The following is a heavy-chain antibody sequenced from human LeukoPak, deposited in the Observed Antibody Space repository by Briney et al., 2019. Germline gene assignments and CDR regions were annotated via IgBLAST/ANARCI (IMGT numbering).Heavy chain of an antibody. V-gene: IGHV4-59*01. CDR1: GGSISSYY. CDR2: IYYGGST. Sequence: SETLSLTCTVSGGSISSYYWSWIRQPPGKGLEWIGYIYYGGSTNYNPSLKSRVTISVDTSKNQFSLKLSSVTAADTAVYYCARGYYDSSGSYYFDYWGQGTLVTVSS. J-gene: IGHJ4*02. D-gene: IGHD3-22*01. CDR3: ARGYYDSSGSYYFDY.